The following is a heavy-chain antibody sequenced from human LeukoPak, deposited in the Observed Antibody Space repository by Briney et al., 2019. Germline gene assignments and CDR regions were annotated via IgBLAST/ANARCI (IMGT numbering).Heavy chain of an antibody. CDR2: ISNDGSVE. Sequence: GGSLRLSCAASGFTFSYYAIHWVRQAPGKGLEWVAVISNDGSVEYHADSVEGRVTISRDNSKNTVSLQMSSLSAEDTATYYCARAFENTTVVTFYFDYWGQGALVTVSS. V-gene: IGHV3-30*04. CDR1: GFTFSYYA. D-gene: IGHD3-22*01. CDR3: ARAFENTTVVTFYFDY. J-gene: IGHJ4*02.